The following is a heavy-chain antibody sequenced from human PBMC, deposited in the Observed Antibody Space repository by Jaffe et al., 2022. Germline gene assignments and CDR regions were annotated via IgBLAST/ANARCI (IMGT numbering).Heavy chain of an antibody. D-gene: IGHD5-12*01. CDR3: AREVATIGSHFDY. CDR2: ISSSGSTI. Sequence: EVQLVESGGGLVQPGGSLRLSCAASGFTFSSYEMNWVRQAPGKGLEWVSYISSSGSTIYYADSVKGRFTISRDNAKNSLYLQMNSLRAEDTAVYYCAREVATIGSHFDYWGQGTLVTVSS. V-gene: IGHV3-48*03. CDR1: GFTFSSYE. J-gene: IGHJ4*02.